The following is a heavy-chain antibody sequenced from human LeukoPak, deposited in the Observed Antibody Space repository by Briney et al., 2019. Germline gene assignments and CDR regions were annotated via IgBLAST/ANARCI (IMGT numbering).Heavy chain of an antibody. J-gene: IGHJ4*02. CDR1: GFSFSTYA. Sequence: GGSLRLSCAASGFSFSTYAMHWVRQAPGKGLEYVSGISGNGGSPYYANSVKGRFTISRDNSKNTLYHQMGSLRAEDMAVYFCARDRYYYDSRGLFDYWGQGTLVTVSS. V-gene: IGHV3-64*01. CDR2: ISGNGGSP. D-gene: IGHD3-22*01. CDR3: ARDRYYYDSRGLFDY.